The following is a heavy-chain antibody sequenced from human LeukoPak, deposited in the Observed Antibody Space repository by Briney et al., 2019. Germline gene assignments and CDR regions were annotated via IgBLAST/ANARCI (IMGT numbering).Heavy chain of an antibody. D-gene: IGHD2-2*01. V-gene: IGHV4-39*07. CDR3: ARGRPHIVVVPAAEAPDAFDI. Sequence: SETLSLTCIVSGGSISSSIYYWAWVRQPPGKGLEWIGTVFYNGATQYSPSLRSRVTISIDTSKNQFSLKLSSVTAADTAVYYCARGRPHIVVVPAAEAPDAFDIWGQGTMVTVSS. CDR1: GGSISSSIYY. CDR2: VFYNGAT. J-gene: IGHJ3*02.